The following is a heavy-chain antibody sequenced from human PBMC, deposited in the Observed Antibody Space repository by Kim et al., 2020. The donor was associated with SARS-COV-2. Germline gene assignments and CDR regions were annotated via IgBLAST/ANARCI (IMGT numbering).Heavy chain of an antibody. CDR2: IRSKANSYET. Sequence: GGSLRLSCAASGFTFSGSAMHWVRQASGKGLEWVGRIRSKANSYETAYAASVKGRFTISRDDSKNTAYLQMNSLKTEDTAVYYCTRPLFVRSLNGYYYYGMDVWGQGTTVTVSS. D-gene: IGHD3-9*01. V-gene: IGHV3-73*01. CDR3: TRPLFVRSLNGYYYYGMDV. J-gene: IGHJ6*02. CDR1: GFTFSGSA.